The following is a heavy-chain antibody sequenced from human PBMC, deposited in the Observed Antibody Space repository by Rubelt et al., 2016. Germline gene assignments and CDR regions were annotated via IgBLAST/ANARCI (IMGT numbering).Heavy chain of an antibody. J-gene: IGHJ4*02. Sequence: VQLLESGGGLVQPGRSLRLSCAASGFTFSSYAMHWVRQAPGKGLEWVAVISYDGSNKYYADSVKGRFTISRDNSKNTLYLQMNSLRAEDTAVYYCASSPGGHGSYYVGWGQGTLVTVSS. D-gene: IGHD1-26*01. V-gene: IGHV3-30*04. CDR2: ISYDGSNK. CDR1: GFTFSSYA. CDR3: ASSPGGHGSYYVG.